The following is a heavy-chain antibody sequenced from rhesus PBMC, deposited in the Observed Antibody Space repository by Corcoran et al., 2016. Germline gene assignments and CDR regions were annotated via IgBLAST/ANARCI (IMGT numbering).Heavy chain of an antibody. Sequence: QVQLQESGPGLVKPSETLSLTCAVSGYSISSGYGWGWIRQPPGKGLAWIGQIYGGRGSPYYNPSLKSRVTVSKDTSKNQFSLKLSSVTAADTAVYYWARVHMDTATVHFDYWGQGVLVTVSS. J-gene: IGHJ4*01. CDR2: IYGGRGSP. V-gene: IGHV4-127*01. D-gene: IGHD5-12*01. CDR3: ARVHMDTATVHFDY. CDR1: GYSISSGYG.